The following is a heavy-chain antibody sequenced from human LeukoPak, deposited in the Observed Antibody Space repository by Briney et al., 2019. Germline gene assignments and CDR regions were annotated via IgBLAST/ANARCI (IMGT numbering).Heavy chain of an antibody. CDR3: ARASGGSSWSYLDS. V-gene: IGHV5-51*01. Sequence: GESLKISCKGAGYSFTTYWIGWVRQMPGKGLEWMGIIYPGDSDTRYSPSFQGQVTISVDKFISTAYLQWSSLTASDTAIYFCARASGGSSWSYLDSWGQGTLVTVSS. CDR1: GYSFTTYW. D-gene: IGHD6-13*01. CDR2: IYPGDSDT. J-gene: IGHJ4*02.